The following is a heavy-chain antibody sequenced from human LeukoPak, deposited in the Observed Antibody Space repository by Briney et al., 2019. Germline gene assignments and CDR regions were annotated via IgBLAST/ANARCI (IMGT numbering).Heavy chain of an antibody. CDR3: ASDIEGGYCSSTSCYAGFDP. J-gene: IGHJ5*02. V-gene: IGHV4-34*01. Sequence: PETLSLTCAVYGGSFSGYYWSWIRQLPGKGMEWIGEINHSGSTNYNPSLKSRVTISVDTSKHQFSLKLSSVTAADTAVYYCASDIEGGYCSSTSCYAGFDPWGQGTLVTVSS. D-gene: IGHD2-2*01. CDR1: GGSFSGYY. CDR2: INHSGST.